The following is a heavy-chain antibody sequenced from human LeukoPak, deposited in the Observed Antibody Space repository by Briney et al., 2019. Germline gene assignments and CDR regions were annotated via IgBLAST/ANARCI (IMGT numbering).Heavy chain of an antibody. J-gene: IGHJ4*02. Sequence: GGSLRLSCAASGFTFSSYGMHWVRQAPGKGLEWVAVISYDGSNKYYADSVKGRFTISRDNSKNTLYLQMNSLRAEDTAVYYCAKDPSPYGSGSFLLPENWGQGTLVTVSS. V-gene: IGHV3-30*18. CDR1: GFTFSSYG. CDR3: AKDPSPYGSGSFLLPEN. D-gene: IGHD3-10*01. CDR2: ISYDGSNK.